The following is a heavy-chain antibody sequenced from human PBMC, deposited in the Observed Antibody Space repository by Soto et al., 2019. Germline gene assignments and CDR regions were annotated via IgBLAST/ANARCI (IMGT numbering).Heavy chain of an antibody. V-gene: IGHV3-23*01. CDR2: ITGGGGST. D-gene: IGHD6-19*01. J-gene: IGHJ5*02. CDR1: GFTFSSYA. CDR3: AKDRGSGWYDNWFDP. Sequence: PGGSLRLSCSASGFTFSSYALSWVRQAPGKGLEWVSTITGGGGSTYYADSVKGRFIISRDNSKNTLYLQMNSLRAEDTAVYYCAKDRGSGWYDNWFDPWGQGTLVTVYS.